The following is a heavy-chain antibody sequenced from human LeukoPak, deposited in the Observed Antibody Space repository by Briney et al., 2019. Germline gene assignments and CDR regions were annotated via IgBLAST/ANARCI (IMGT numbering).Heavy chain of an antibody. CDR1: GFTFSSYE. Sequence: GGSLRLSCVASGFTFSSYEMNWVRQAPGKGLEWVSYISSGSTIYYADSVKGRFTISRDNAKNSLYLQMNSLRAEDTAVYYCARVGDTAMVTNYYYYYMDVWGKGTTVTVSS. CDR3: ARVGDTAMVTNYYYYYMDV. CDR2: ISSGSTI. D-gene: IGHD5-18*01. V-gene: IGHV3-48*03. J-gene: IGHJ6*03.